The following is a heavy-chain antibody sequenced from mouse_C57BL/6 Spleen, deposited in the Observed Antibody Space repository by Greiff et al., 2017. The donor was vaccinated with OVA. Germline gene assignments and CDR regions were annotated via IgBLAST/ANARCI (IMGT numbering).Heavy chain of an antibody. J-gene: IGHJ1*03. V-gene: IGHV1-82*01. CDR1: GYAFSSSW. Sequence: QVQLQQSGPELVKPGALVKISCKASGYAFSSSWMNWVKQRPGKGLEWIGRIYPGDGDTNYNGKFKGKATLTADKSSSTAYMQLSSLTSEDSAGYFCARGYPWYFDVWGTGTTVTVSS. CDR3: ARGYPWYFDV. D-gene: IGHD2-2*01. CDR2: IYPGDGDT.